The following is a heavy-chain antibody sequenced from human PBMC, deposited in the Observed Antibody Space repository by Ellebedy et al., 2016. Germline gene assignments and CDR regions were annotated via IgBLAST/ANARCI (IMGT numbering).Heavy chain of an antibody. J-gene: IGHJ6*03. D-gene: IGHD3-3*01. V-gene: IGHV4-59*13. Sequence: SETLSLTXTVSGGSISSYYWSWIRQPPGKGLEWIGYIYYSGSTNYNPSLKSRVTISVDTSKNQFSLKLSSVTAADTAVYYCARNTSPVNLWSGYYYYYYMDVWGKGTTVTVSS. CDR3: ARNTSPVNLWSGYYYYYYMDV. CDR2: IYYSGST. CDR1: GGSISSYY.